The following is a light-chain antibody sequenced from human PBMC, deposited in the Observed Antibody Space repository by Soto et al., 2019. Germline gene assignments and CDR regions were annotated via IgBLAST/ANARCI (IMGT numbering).Light chain of an antibody. CDR3: SSLSTTSTPIV. CDR1: SSDIGLYNY. Sequence: QSVLSQPASMSGSPGQSITIPCTGASSDIGLYNYVSWYQHHPGKAPKLLISEVNVRPSGLSDRFSASKAGNTASLTISGLKPEDEAYYYCSSLSTTSTPIVFGSGTKVTVL. V-gene: IGLV2-14*01. J-gene: IGLJ1*01. CDR2: EVN.